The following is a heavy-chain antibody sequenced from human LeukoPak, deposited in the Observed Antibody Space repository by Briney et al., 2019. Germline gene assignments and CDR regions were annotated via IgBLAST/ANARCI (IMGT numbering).Heavy chain of an antibody. J-gene: IGHJ4*02. CDR1: GYTFTSYA. CDR3: ARGQRAVVPAAMDFDY. CDR2: INAGNGNT. D-gene: IGHD2-2*01. V-gene: IGHV1-3*01. Sequence: ASVKVSCKASGYTFTSYAMHWARQAPGQRLEWMGWINAGNGNTKYSQKFQGRVTITRDTSASTAYMELSSLRSEDTAVYYCARGQRAVVPAAMDFDYWGQGTLVTVSS.